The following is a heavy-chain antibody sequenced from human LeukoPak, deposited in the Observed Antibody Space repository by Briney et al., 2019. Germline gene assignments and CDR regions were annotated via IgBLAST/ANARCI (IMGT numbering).Heavy chain of an antibody. CDR3: ARGPYCGGDCYSYYFDY. CDR1: GYTFTNYD. J-gene: IGHJ4*02. D-gene: IGHD2-21*01. Sequence: ASVKVSCTASGYTFTNYDINWVRQAPGQGLEWMGWISAYNGNTNYAQKFQGRVTMTTDTSTSTAYMELSSLRSEDTAVYYCARGPYCGGDCYSYYFDYWGQGTLVTVSS. V-gene: IGHV1-18*01. CDR2: ISAYNGNT.